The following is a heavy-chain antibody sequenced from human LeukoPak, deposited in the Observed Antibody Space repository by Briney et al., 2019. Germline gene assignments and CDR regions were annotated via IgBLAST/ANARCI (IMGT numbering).Heavy chain of an antibody. V-gene: IGHV3-9*01. CDR3: AKGGAVVVPAALDY. J-gene: IGHJ4*02. Sequence: GRSPRLSCAASGFTFGDYAMHWVRQAPGKGLEWVSGISWNSGSIGYADSVKGRFTISRDNAKNPLYLQMNSLRAEDTALYYCAKGGAVVVPAALDYWGQGTLVTVSS. CDR1: GFTFGDYA. D-gene: IGHD2-2*01. CDR2: ISWNSGSI.